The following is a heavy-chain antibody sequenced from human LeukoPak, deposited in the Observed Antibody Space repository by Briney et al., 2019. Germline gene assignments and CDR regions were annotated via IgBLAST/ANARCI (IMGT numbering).Heavy chain of an antibody. J-gene: IGHJ4*02. Sequence: PSETLSLTYTVSGGSISSSSYYWGWIRQPPGKGLEWIGSIYYSGSTYYNPSLKSRVTISVDTSKNQFSLKLSSVTAADTAVYYCAREMQQLVYWGQGTLVTVSS. CDR2: IYYSGST. D-gene: IGHD6-13*01. CDR1: GGSISSSSYY. V-gene: IGHV4-39*07. CDR3: AREMQQLVY.